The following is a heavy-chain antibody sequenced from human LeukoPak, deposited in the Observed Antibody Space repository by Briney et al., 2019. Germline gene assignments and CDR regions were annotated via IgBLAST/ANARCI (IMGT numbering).Heavy chain of an antibody. CDR1: GFTFSSYG. Sequence: GGTLRLSCAASGFTFSSYGMSWVRQAPGKGLEWVSAISGSGGSTYYADSVKGRFTISRDNSKNTLYLQMNSLRAEDTAVYYCARWLPSTYYYHSSDGFDPWGQGTLVTVSS. J-gene: IGHJ5*02. CDR3: ARWLPSTYYYHSSDGFDP. V-gene: IGHV3-23*01. CDR2: ISGSGGST. D-gene: IGHD3-22*01.